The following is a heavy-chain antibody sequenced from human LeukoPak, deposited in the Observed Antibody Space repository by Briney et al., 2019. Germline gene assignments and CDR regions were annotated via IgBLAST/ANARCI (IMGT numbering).Heavy chain of an antibody. Sequence: SETLSLTCTVSGGSIGGGDYYWSWIRQPPGKGLEWIGYIYYSGSTYNNPSLKSRVTISVDTSNNQFSLMLTSVTAADTAVYYCARDCGGTSCYGRYYYGMDVWGQGTTVTVSS. CDR2: IYYSGST. J-gene: IGHJ6*02. CDR1: GGSIGGGDYY. D-gene: IGHD2-2*01. CDR3: ARDCGGTSCYGRYYYGMDV. V-gene: IGHV4-30-4*01.